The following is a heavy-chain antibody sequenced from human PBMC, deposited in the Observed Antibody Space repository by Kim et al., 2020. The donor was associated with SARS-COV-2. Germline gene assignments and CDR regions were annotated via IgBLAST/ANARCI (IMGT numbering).Heavy chain of an antibody. D-gene: IGHD6-6*01. CDR2: ISYDGSNK. V-gene: IGHV3-30*18. Sequence: GGSLRLSCAASGFTFSSYGMHWVRQAPGKGLEWVAVISYDGSNKYYADSVKGRFTISRDNSKNTLYLQMNSLRAEDTAVYYCAKEAASSSGAGYYYYGMDVWGQGTTVTVSS. CDR3: AKEAASSSGAGYYYYGMDV. CDR1: GFTFSSYG. J-gene: IGHJ6*02.